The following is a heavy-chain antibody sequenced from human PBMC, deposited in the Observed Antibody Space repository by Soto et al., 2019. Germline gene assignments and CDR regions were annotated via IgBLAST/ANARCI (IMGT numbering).Heavy chain of an antibody. D-gene: IGHD4-17*01. CDR3: ARDGTTGTANFHYAMDV. J-gene: IGHJ6*02. CDR2: INPSGGST. CDR1: GYTFTSYY. V-gene: IGHV1-46*01. Sequence: ASVKVSCKASGYTFTSYYMHWVRQAPGQGLEWMGIINPSGGSTSYAQKFQGRVTMTRDTSTSTVYMELSSLRAEDTAVYYCARDGTTGTANFHYAMDVWGQGTTVTVSS.